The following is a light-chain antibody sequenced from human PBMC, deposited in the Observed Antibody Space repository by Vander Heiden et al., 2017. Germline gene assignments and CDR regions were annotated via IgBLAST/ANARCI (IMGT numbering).Light chain of an antibody. CDR2: GAS. CDR3: QQYNNWPPPIT. Sequence: EIVMPHSPATLSVSPGERATLSCRASQSVSSNLAWYQQKPGQAPRLLIYGASTRATGIPARFRGSGSGTEFTLTISSLQSEDFAVYYCQQYNNWPPPITFGQGTRLEIK. CDR1: QSVSSN. V-gene: IGKV3-15*01. J-gene: IGKJ5*01.